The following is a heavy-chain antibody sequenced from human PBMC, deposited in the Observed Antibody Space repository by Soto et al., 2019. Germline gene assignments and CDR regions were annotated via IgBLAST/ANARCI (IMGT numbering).Heavy chain of an antibody. J-gene: IGHJ4*02. CDR2: ISGSGGAT. CDR1: GFSFSSYT. D-gene: IGHD5-12*01. CDR3: AREEMATISYYFDY. V-gene: IGHV3-23*01. Sequence: LRLSCAASGFSFSSYTMRWVRQSPGKTLEWVSTISGSGGATYYADSVKGRFTISRDNSKNTLYLQMNSLRAEDTAVYYCAREEMATISYYFDYWGQGTLVTVSS.